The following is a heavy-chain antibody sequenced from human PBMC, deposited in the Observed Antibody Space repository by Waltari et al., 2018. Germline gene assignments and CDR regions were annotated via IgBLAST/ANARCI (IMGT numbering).Heavy chain of an antibody. J-gene: IGHJ6*02. Sequence: QVQLVESGGGVVQPGRSLRLAWAGSGFTLRSFAVHCVRQAPGKGLEWVGVISNDGTKKYYVDSVKGRFTISRDNFKNMVYMQMNSLRREDTALYYCAREGYDLYSVGMDVWGQGTTVTVAS. CDR3: AREGYDLYSVGMDV. V-gene: IGHV3-30-3*01. CDR2: ISNDGTKK. CDR1: GFTLRSFA. D-gene: IGHD2-21*02.